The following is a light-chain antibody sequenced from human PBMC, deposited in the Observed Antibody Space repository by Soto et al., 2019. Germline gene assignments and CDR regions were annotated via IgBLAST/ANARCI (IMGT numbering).Light chain of an antibody. V-gene: IGKV1-16*01. J-gene: IGKJ4*01. Sequence: DIHMTQSPSSLSASVGDRVTITCRASHPININLVWFQQKPGKAPKSLIYAATNLQSGVPSRFSGSGGGTDFSLTISSLQPEDVATYYCQQYQRYHPSFGGGTTLEIK. CDR2: AAT. CDR3: QQYQRYHPS. CDR1: HPININ.